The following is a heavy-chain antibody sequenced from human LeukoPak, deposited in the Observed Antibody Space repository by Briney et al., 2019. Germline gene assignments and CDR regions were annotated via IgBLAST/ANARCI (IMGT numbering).Heavy chain of an antibody. J-gene: IGHJ3*02. Sequence: SETLSPSCAVSGGSFSGHYCSWIRQAPGKGLEWIGEIDHSGTADSNPSLKRRVTISVDTSKNEFSLRLNSVTAADTAVYYCARGVYGTSATFVIWG. CDR2: IDHSGTA. CDR3: ARGVYGTSATFVI. CDR1: GGSFSGHY. D-gene: IGHD1-7*01. V-gene: IGHV4-34*01.